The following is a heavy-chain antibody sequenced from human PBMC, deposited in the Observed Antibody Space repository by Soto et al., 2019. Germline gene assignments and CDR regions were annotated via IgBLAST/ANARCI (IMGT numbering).Heavy chain of an antibody. Sequence: EVQLVESGGGLVQPGRSLRLSCAASGFTFDDYAMHWVRQAPGKGLEWVSGISWNSGSIGYADSVKGRFTISRDNAKNYLYLQMNSLRAEDTALYYCAKDKTAGVVNTAMAYYYYYMDVWGKGTTVTVSS. J-gene: IGHJ6*03. CDR3: AKDKTAGVVNTAMAYYYYYMDV. V-gene: IGHV3-9*01. CDR1: GFTFDDYA. D-gene: IGHD5-18*01. CDR2: ISWNSGSI.